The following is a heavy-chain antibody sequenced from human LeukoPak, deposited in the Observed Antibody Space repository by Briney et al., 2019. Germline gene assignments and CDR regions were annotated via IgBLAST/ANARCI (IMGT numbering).Heavy chain of an antibody. V-gene: IGHV4-59*08. D-gene: IGHD6-19*01. CDR2: IYYSGST. Sequence: SETLSLTCTLSGGSISRYYWSWLRKPPGKGLEWIRYIYYSGSTNYNPSLKSRVTMSVDMSNNQFSLKLRSVTAADTAVYYCARRKAVANRYYFDHWGQGTLVTVCS. CDR3: ARRKAVANRYYFDH. CDR1: GGSISRYY. J-gene: IGHJ4*02.